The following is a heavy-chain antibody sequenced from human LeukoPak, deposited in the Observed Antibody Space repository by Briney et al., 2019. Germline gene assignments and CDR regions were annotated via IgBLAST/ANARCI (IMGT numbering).Heavy chain of an antibody. D-gene: IGHD3-10*01. Sequence: GGSLRLSCAASRFTFSSYGMHWVRQAPGKGLEWVAFIRFDGSYNYYADSVKGRFTISRDNSKNTLYLQMNSLRAEDTAVYYCASPVITMVRGVKTDAFDIWGQGTTVTVSS. CDR1: RFTFSSYG. CDR3: ASPVITMVRGVKTDAFDI. V-gene: IGHV3-30*02. J-gene: IGHJ3*02. CDR2: IRFDGSYN.